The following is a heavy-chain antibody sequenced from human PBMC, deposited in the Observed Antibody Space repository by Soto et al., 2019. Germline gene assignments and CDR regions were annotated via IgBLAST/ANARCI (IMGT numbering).Heavy chain of an antibody. CDR2: IYYSGST. CDR3: ARAGTNMVQFDY. CDR1: GGSINSYF. V-gene: IGHV4-59*01. J-gene: IGHJ4*02. D-gene: IGHD3-10*01. Sequence: SETLSLTCTVSGGSINSYFWSWIRQSPGKGLEWIGHIYYSGSTSYSPPLKSRVSISVDTSKNQFSLEVHSVTAADTAVYYCARAGTNMVQFDYWGQGTLVTVSS.